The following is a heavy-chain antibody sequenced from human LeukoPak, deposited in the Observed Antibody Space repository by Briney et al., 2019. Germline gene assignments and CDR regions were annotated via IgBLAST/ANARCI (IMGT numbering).Heavy chain of an antibody. D-gene: IGHD3-10*01. CDR1: GGSISSYY. CDR3: ARNYGSGRNWFDP. Sequence: SETLSLTCTVSGGSISSYYWSWIRQPPGKGLEWIGYIYYSGSTNYNPCLKSRVTISVGTSKNQFSLKLSSVTAADTAVYYCARNYGSGRNWFDPWGQGTLVTVSS. J-gene: IGHJ5*01. V-gene: IGHV4-59*01. CDR2: IYYSGST.